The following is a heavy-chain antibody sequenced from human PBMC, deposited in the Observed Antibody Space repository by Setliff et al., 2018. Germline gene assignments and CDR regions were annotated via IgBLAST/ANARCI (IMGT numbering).Heavy chain of an antibody. V-gene: IGHV1-18*01. J-gene: IGHJ6*03. CDR2: ISPYNGNT. CDR1: GYTFKTYG. CDR3: ARGQAGNYYYYMDV. Sequence: ASVKVSCKASGYTFKTYGFTWVRQAPGQGLEWMGWISPYNGNTDSAQKFQGRVTMTTDTSTSTAYMELKSLRYDDTAVYYCARGQAGNYYYYMDVWGKGTTVTVSS.